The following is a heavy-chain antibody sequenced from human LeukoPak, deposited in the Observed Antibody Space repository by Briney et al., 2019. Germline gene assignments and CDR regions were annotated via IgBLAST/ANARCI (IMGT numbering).Heavy chain of an antibody. CDR2: INHSGST. D-gene: IGHD6-19*01. V-gene: IGHV4-34*01. CDR3: ARGDSSGWEFDY. CDR1: GGVLSGFY. Sequence: SETLSLTRAVYGGVLSGFYWSWIRQPPGEGRGWIGEINHSGSTNYNPSLKSRVTISVDTSKNQFSLKLSSVTAADTAVYYCARGDSSGWEFDYWGQGTLVTVSS. J-gene: IGHJ4*02.